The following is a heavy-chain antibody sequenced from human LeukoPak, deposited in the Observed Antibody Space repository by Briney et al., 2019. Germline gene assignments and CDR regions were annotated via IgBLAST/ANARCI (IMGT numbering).Heavy chain of an antibody. CDR3: ARGAQGEQQLDFYYYYYMDV. CDR2: IIPIFGTA. D-gene: IGHD6-13*01. Sequence: GASVKVSCKASGGTFSSYAISWVRQAPGQGLEWMGGIIPIFGTANYAQKFQGRVTITADESTSTAYMELSSLRSEDTAVYYCARGAQGEQQLDFYYYYYMDVWGKGTTVTISS. CDR1: GGTFSSYA. J-gene: IGHJ6*03. V-gene: IGHV1-69*13.